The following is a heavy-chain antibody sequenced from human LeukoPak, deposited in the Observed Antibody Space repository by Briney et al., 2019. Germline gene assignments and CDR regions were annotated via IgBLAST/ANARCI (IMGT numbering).Heavy chain of an antibody. V-gene: IGHV4-34*01. J-gene: IGHJ5*02. CDR2: INHSGST. D-gene: IGHD3-10*01. CDR3: ARGLRTYYYASGSLSFDP. Sequence: SETLSLTCAVYGGSFSGYYWSWIRQPPGKGLEWIGEINHSGSTNYNPALKRRGTISVDTSKKQFSLKLRSVAAADTAVYYCARGLRTYYYASGSLSFDPSGQGTLVTVSS. CDR1: GGSFSGYY.